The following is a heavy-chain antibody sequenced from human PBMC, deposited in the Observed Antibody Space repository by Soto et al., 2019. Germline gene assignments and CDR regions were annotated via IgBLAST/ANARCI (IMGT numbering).Heavy chain of an antibody. Sequence: EVQLVESGGGLVQPGGSLRLSCAASGFNVSTNYMSWVRQAPGKGLEWVSVIYRGGSAYYADSLKGSFTLSRDTSKNTLYRQMKSLGAEYTAVYYCARGASGWAPYYFYFMDVWGKGTTVAVSS. CDR2: IYRGGSA. V-gene: IGHV3-66*01. D-gene: IGHD6-19*01. CDR3: ARGASGWAPYYFYFMDV. J-gene: IGHJ6*03. CDR1: GFNVSTNY.